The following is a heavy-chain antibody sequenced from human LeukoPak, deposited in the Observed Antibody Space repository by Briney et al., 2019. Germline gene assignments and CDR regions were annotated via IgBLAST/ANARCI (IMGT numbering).Heavy chain of an antibody. Sequence: PGGSLRLSCAASGFTFTSYWVHWVRQAPGKGLVWVSRINTDGSSTTYADSVKGRFTISRDNAKNTLYLQMNSLRAEDTAMYYCARGGDLSSSGYYFFDSRGQGTLVTVSS. D-gene: IGHD3-22*01. V-gene: IGHV3-74*01. CDR2: INTDGSST. CDR3: ARGGDLSSSGYYFFDS. J-gene: IGHJ4*02. CDR1: GFTFTSYW.